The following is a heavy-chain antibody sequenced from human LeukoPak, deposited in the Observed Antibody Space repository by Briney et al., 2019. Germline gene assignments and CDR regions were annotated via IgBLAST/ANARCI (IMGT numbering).Heavy chain of an antibody. CDR3: ARVGVASFWDY. V-gene: IGHV4-34*01. J-gene: IGHJ4*02. CDR2: INHSGST. D-gene: IGHD5-12*01. CDR1: GGSFSGYY. Sequence: SETLSLTCAVYGGSFSGYYWSWIRQPPGKGLEWIGEINHSGSTNYNPSLKSRVTISVDTSKNQFSLKLSSVTAADTAVYYCARVGVASFWDYWGQRTLVTVSS.